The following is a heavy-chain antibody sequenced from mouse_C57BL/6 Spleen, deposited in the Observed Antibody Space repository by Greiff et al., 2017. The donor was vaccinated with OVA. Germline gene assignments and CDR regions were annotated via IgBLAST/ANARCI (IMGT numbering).Heavy chain of an antibody. V-gene: IGHV8-8*01. CDR1: GFSLSTYGMG. J-gene: IGHJ3*01. CDR2: IWWDDDK. Sequence: QVQLKESGPGLLQPSQSLSLSCSFSGFSLSTYGMGLGWNRQPSGLGLVWLVHIWWDDDKYYNPALKSWITLSKDTSKNQVYLKIANVDTADTATYYCARIANYAWFAYWGQGTLVTVSA. CDR3: ARIANYAWFAY. D-gene: IGHD1-1*01.